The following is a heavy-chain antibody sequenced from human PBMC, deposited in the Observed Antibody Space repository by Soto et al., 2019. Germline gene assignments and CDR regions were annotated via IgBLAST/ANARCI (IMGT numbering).Heavy chain of an antibody. CDR1: GFTSSSYA. D-gene: IGHD1-1*01. Sequence: QVQLVESGGGVVQPGRSLRLSCAASGFTSSSYAMHWVRQAPGKGLGWVAVIAYDGRNKYYADSVKGRFTISRDNSKNRLYLQMNSLRIEDTAVYYCARELERVFDYWGQGTLVTVSS. CDR3: ARELERVFDY. CDR2: IAYDGRNK. V-gene: IGHV3-30*04. J-gene: IGHJ4*02.